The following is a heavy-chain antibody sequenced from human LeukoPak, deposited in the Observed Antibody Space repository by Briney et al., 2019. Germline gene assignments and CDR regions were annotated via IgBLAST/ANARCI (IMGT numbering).Heavy chain of an antibody. CDR3: AKGTYYDSRHYMDV. CDR1: GFTFSNYW. D-gene: IGHD3-3*01. CDR2: IKQDGSEK. Sequence: PGGSLRLSCAASGFTFSNYWMSWVRQAPGKGLEWVANIKQDGSEKYYVNSVKGRFTISRDNAKNSLYLQMNSLRAEDTAVYYCAKGTYYDSRHYMDVWGKGTTVTVSS. J-gene: IGHJ6*03. V-gene: IGHV3-7*03.